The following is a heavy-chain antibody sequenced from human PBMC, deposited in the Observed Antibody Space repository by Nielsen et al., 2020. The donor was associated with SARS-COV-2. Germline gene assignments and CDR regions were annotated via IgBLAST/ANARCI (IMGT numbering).Heavy chain of an antibody. CDR1: GGSINNYY. J-gene: IGHJ4*02. V-gene: IGHV4-59*08. D-gene: IGHD1-26*01. CDR2: VYYSGST. CDR3: ARVDSGSYNVYMIY. Sequence: SETLSLTCTVSGGSINNYYWSWIRQPPGKALEWIGYVYYSGSTNYSPSLKSRVTISVDTSKNQFSLKLRSVTAADTAVYYCARVDSGSYNVYMIYWGQGALVTVSS.